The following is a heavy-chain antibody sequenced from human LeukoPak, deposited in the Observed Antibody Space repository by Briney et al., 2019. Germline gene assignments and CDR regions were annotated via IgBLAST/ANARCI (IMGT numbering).Heavy chain of an antibody. CDR1: GYTLTELS. CDR2: FDPEDGET. CDR3: ATGGYCSGGSCRPLQH. V-gene: IGHV1-24*01. Sequence: GASVKVPCKVSGYTLTELSMHWVRQAPGKGLEWMGGFDPEDGETIYAQKFQGRVTMTEDTSTDTAYMELSSLRSEDTAVYYCATGGYCSGGSCRPLQHWGQGTLVTVSS. J-gene: IGHJ1*01. D-gene: IGHD2-15*01.